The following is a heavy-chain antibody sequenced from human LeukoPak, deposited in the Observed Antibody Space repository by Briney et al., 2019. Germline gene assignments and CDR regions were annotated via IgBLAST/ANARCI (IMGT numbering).Heavy chain of an antibody. CDR2: ISGSGGRT. CDR3: ARDGGGDGSDAFDI. CDR1: GFTFSSYA. Sequence: PGGSLRLSCAASGFTFSSYAMSWVRQAPGKGLEWVSAISGSGGRTYYADSVKGRFTISRDNAKNSLYLQMNSLRAEDTAVYYCARDGGGDGSDAFDIWGQGTMVTVSS. J-gene: IGHJ3*02. V-gene: IGHV3-23*01. D-gene: IGHD2-21*01.